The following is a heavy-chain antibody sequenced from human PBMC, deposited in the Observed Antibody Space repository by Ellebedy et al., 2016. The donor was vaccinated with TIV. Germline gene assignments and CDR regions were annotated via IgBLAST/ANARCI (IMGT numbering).Heavy chain of an antibody. V-gene: IGHV4-59*08. J-gene: IGHJ4*02. CDR1: GGTLTSYY. Sequence: PSETLSLTCTVSGGTLTSYYWSWIRQPPGKGLEWIGHIDYSGSTNYNPSLKSRVTISIDTSKSQFSLKLSSVTAADTAVYFCARRNTMIRGVSLYYFDNWGQGTLVTVPS. D-gene: IGHD3-10*01. CDR3: ARRNTMIRGVSLYYFDN. CDR2: IDYSGST.